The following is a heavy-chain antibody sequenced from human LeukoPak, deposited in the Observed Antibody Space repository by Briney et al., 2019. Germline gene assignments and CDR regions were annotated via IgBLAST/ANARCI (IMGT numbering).Heavy chain of an antibody. CDR3: ARAPGYNLYYFDY. J-gene: IGHJ4*02. CDR1: GGTFISYA. V-gene: IGHV1-69*13. Sequence: GASVKVSCKASGGTFISYAISWVRQAPGQGLEWMGGIIPIFGTANYAQKFQGRVTITADESTSTAYMELSSLRSEDTAVYYCARAPGYNLYYFDYWGQGTLVTVSS. D-gene: IGHD5-24*01. CDR2: IIPIFGTA.